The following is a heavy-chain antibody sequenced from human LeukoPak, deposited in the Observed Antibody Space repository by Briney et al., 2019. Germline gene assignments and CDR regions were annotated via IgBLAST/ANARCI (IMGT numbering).Heavy chain of an antibody. V-gene: IGHV3-48*02. D-gene: IGHD4-11*01. CDR2: ITGSSSKI. CDR3: ATSNGHLDN. CDR1: GFTFSIYS. J-gene: IGHJ4*02. Sequence: PGGSLRLSCAASGFTFSIYSMNWVRQAPGKGLEWVSYITGSSSKIDYADSVRGRFTISRDNGKNSLYLQMNSLRDEDTAIYYCATSNGHLDNWGQGTLVTVPS.